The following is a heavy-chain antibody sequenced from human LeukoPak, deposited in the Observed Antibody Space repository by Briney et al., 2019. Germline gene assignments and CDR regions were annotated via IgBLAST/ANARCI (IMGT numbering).Heavy chain of an antibody. Sequence: PGGSLRLSCVASGISLRSYSVHWVRQAPGKGLEWVALTSHDESNKKYADSVRGRCTISRDNSRDTVFLQLSNLRHEDTAVYYRAKGDAAGAYRTDFWGPGTRVTVPS. V-gene: IGHV3-30-3*01. D-gene: IGHD6-13*01. J-gene: IGHJ4*02. CDR1: GISLRSYS. CDR3: AKGDAAGAYRTDF. CDR2: TSHDESNK.